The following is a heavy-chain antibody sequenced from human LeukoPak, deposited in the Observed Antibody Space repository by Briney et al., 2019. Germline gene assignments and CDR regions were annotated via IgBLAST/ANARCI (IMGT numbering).Heavy chain of an antibody. CDR3: ASRAFYDSSGLDF. J-gene: IGHJ4*02. CDR2: VSNSGNT. D-gene: IGHD3-22*01. CDR1: GGSIRNYY. Sequence: SETLSLTCSVSGGSIRNYYWTWIRQPPGKGLEWIGHVSNSGNTKYNPSPKSRVTISIDTSKKHFSLNLSSVSAADTAVYYCASRAFYDSSGLDFWGQGILVPVSS. V-gene: IGHV4-59*08.